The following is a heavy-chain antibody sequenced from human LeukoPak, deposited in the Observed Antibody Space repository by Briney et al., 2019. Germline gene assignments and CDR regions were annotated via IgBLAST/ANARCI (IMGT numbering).Heavy chain of an antibody. D-gene: IGHD3-9*01. CDR2: INPNSGGT. J-gene: IGHJ4*02. V-gene: IGHV1-2*02. CDR3: ARGHDNTGYNYFDY. Sequence: ASVKVSCKASGYTFIDYYIHWVRQAPGQGLERMGWINPNSGGTNYAQKFQGRVTMTRDTSINTTSMDLSSLTSDDTAVYYCARGHDNTGYNYFDYWGQGTLVAVSS. CDR1: GYTFIDYY.